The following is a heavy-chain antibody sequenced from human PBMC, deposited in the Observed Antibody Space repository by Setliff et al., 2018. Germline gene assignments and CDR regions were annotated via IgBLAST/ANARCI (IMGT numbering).Heavy chain of an antibody. CDR2: MYTSWST. Sequence: SETLSLTCTVSGDSISSRRNYWGWMRQPAGKGLEWIGQMYTSWSTNYNPSLKSRVTISVDTSKNQFSLKLSSVTAADTAVYYCARDRKYYDSSGSFDYWGQGTLVTVSS. CDR3: ARDRKYYDSSGSFDY. D-gene: IGHD3-22*01. CDR1: GDSISSRRNY. J-gene: IGHJ4*02. V-gene: IGHV4-61*09.